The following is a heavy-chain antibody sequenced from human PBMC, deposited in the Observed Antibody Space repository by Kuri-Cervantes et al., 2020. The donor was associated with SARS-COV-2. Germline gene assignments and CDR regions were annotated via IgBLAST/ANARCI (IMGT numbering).Heavy chain of an antibody. Sequence: SVKVSCKASAGSFSSYAISRVRQAPGQGLEWMGGFIPIFGTANYAQKFQGRVTITTDESTSTAYMELSSLRSEDTAVYYCASKTYYYDSSGYYPDRSWYFDLWGRGTLVTVSS. J-gene: IGHJ2*01. D-gene: IGHD3-22*01. CDR3: ASKTYYYDSSGYYPDRSWYFDL. CDR2: FIPIFGTA. CDR1: AGSFSSYA. V-gene: IGHV1-69*05.